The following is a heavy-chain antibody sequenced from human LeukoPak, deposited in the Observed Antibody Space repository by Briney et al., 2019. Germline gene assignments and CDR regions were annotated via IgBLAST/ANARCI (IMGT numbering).Heavy chain of an antibody. CDR1: GGTFSSYA. V-gene: IGHV1-69*01. Sequence: SVKVSCKASGGTFSSYAISWVRQAPGQGLEWMGGIIPIFGTANYAQKFQGRVTITADESTSTAYMELSSLRSEDTAVYYCARLEIATVTTSDYWGQGTLVTVSS. CDR3: ARLEIATVTTSDY. D-gene: IGHD4-17*01. CDR2: IIPIFGTA. J-gene: IGHJ4*02.